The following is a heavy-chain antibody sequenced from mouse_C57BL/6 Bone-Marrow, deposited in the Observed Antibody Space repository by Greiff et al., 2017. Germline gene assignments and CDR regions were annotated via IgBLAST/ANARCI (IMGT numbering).Heavy chain of an antibody. CDR2: IDPSDSET. J-gene: IGHJ4*01. CDR1: GYTFTSYW. V-gene: IGHV1-52*01. CDR3: ARSWDEKGYAMDY. Sequence: QLQQPGAELVRPGSSVKLSCKASGYTFTSYWMHWVKQRPIQGLEWIGNIDPSDSETHYNQKFKDKATLTVDKSSSTAYMQLSSLTSEDSAVYYCARSWDEKGYAMDYWGQGTSVTVSS. D-gene: IGHD4-1*01.